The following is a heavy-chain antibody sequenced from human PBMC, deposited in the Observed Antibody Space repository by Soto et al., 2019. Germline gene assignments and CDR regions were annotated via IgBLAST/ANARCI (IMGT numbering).Heavy chain of an antibody. J-gene: IGHJ4*02. V-gene: IGHV3-64*01. CDR3: ARERCTNGVCYAPSDY. D-gene: IGHD2-8*01. CDR1: GFTFSNYA. Sequence: EVQLVESGGGLVQPGGSLRLSCAASGFTFSNYAMHWVHQAPGKGLEFVSAISSNGGSTFYANSMKGRFTISRDNSKNTLYLQMGSLRAEGMAVYYCARERCTNGVCYAPSDYWGQGTLVTVSS. CDR2: ISSNGGST.